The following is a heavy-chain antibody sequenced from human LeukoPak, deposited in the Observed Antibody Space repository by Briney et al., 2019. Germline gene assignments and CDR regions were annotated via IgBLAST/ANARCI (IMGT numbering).Heavy chain of an antibody. D-gene: IGHD3-22*01. Sequence: ASVKVSCKVSGYTLTELSMHWVRQAPGKGLEWMGGFDPEDGETIYAQKFQGRVTMTEDTSTDTAYMELSSLRSEDTAVYYCAAYPEYYDSSGYYRDYWGQGTLVTVSS. J-gene: IGHJ4*02. CDR1: GYTLTELS. CDR2: FDPEDGET. V-gene: IGHV1-24*01. CDR3: AAYPEYYDSSGYYRDY.